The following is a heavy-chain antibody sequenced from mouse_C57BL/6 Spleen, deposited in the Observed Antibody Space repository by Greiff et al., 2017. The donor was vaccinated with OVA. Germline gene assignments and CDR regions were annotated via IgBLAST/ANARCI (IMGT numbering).Heavy chain of an antibody. J-gene: IGHJ2*01. Sequence: EVQLQQSGPELVKPGASVKMSCKASGYTFTDYNMPWVKQRHGKSLEWIGYINPNHGGTSYNHKFKGKATLTVNKSSSTAYMELRSLTSEDSAGYYCARIYYGSSRFDYWGQGTTLTVSS. CDR1: GYTFTDYN. CDR3: ARIYYGSSRFDY. V-gene: IGHV1-22*01. CDR2: INPNHGGT. D-gene: IGHD1-1*01.